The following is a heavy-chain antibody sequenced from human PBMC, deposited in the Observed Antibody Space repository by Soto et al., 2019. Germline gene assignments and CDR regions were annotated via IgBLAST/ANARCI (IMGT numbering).Heavy chain of an antibody. CDR1: GFTFSSYG. J-gene: IGHJ6*03. V-gene: IGHV3-33*01. D-gene: IGHD1-1*01. CDR2: IWYDGSNK. Sequence: PGGSLRLSCTASGFTFSSYGMHWVRQAPGKGLEWVAVIWYDGSNKYYADSVKGRFTISRDNSKNTLYLQMNSLRAEDTAVYYCARDRGGPNCNDFNYYYYYDMDVWGKGTTVSVSS. CDR3: ARDRGGPNCNDFNYYYYYDMDV.